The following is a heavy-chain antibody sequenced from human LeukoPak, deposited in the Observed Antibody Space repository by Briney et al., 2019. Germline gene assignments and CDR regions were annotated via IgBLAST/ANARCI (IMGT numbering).Heavy chain of an antibody. CDR2: INPNSGGT. J-gene: IGHJ4*02. Sequence: ASVKVSCKASGYTFTGYYMHWVRQAPGQGLEWMGWINPNSGGTNYAQKFQGRVTMTRDTFISTAYMELSRLRSDDTAVYYCARGIGYRTPSDYWGQGTLVTVSS. V-gene: IGHV1-2*02. D-gene: IGHD5-24*01. CDR3: ARGIGYRTPSDY. CDR1: GYTFTGYY.